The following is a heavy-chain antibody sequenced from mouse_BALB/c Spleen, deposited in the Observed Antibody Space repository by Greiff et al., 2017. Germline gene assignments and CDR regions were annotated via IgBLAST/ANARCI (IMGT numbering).Heavy chain of an antibody. D-gene: IGHD1-1*01. J-gene: IGHJ2*01. V-gene: IGHV5-6-5*01. Sequence: EVQLVESGGGLVKPGGSLKLSCAASGFTFSSYAMSWVRQTPEKRLEWVASISSGGSTYYPDSVKGRFTISRDNARNILYLQMSSLRSEDTAMYYCARGGITTVVADYWGQGTTLTVSS. CDR2: ISSGGST. CDR3: ARGGITTVVADY. CDR1: GFTFSSYA.